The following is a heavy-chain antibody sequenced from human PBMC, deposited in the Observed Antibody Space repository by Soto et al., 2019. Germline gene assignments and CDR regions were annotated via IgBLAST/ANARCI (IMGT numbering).Heavy chain of an antibody. D-gene: IGHD2-21*02. CDR1: WDSVSSNSAA. J-gene: IGHJ5*02. Sequence: SQTLSLTCAISWDSVSSNSAAWNWIRQSPSRGLEWLGRTYYRAKWYKEYAASVRSRITINPDTSKNQFSLQLNSVSPEDTAVYYCVRTAGWLDPCGQRILVTVCS. CDR3: VRTAGWLDP. CDR2: TYYRAKWYK. V-gene: IGHV6-1*01.